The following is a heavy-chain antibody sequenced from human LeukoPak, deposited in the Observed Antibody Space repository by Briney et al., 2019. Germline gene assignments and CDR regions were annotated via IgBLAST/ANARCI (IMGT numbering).Heavy chain of an antibody. V-gene: IGHV5-51*01. CDR1: GYSFTSYW. J-gene: IGHJ5*02. D-gene: IGHD6-13*01. CDR2: IYPGDSDT. CDR3: ARSHWQQLLHNWFDP. Sequence: PGESLKISCKGSGYSFTSYWIGWVRQMPGKGLEWMGFIYPGDSDTRYSPSFQGQVTISADKSISTAYLQWSSLKASDTAMYYCARSHWQQLLHNWFDPWGQGTLVTVSS.